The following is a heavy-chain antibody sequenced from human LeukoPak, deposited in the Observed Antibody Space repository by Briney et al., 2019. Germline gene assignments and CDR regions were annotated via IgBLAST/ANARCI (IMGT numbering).Heavy chain of an antibody. J-gene: IGHJ6*03. CDR2: IYYSGST. CDR1: GGSISSYY. V-gene: IGHV4-59*01. CDR3: ARGQVAAIGYYYYSYYMDV. D-gene: IGHD6-13*01. Sequence: SETLALICTVSGGSISSYYWSWIRQPPGKGLEWIGYIYYSGSTNYNPSLKSRVTISVDTSKNQFSLKLSSVTAADTVVYYCARGQVAAIGYYYYSYYMDVWGKGTTVTVSS.